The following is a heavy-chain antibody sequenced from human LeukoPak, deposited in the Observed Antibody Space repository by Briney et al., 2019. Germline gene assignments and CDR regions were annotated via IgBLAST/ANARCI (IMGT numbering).Heavy chain of an antibody. CDR3: ARQYYYGSGSTFDP. CDR2: IYTSGST. D-gene: IGHD3-10*01. Sequence: PSETLSLTCTVSGDSISSYYWGWIRQPPGKGLEWIGYIYTSGSTNYNPSLKSRVTISVDTSKNQFSLKLSSVTAADTAVYYCARQYYYGSGSTFDPWGQGTLVTVSS. V-gene: IGHV4-4*09. J-gene: IGHJ5*02. CDR1: GDSISSYY.